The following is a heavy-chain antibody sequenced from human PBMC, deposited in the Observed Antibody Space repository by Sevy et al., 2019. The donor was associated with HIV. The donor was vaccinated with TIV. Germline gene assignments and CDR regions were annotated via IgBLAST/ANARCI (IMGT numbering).Heavy chain of an antibody. J-gene: IGHJ6*02. CDR1: EFTVSSNY. CDR2: LIGGGSRT. D-gene: IGHD2-8*02. CDR3: AKRRVQSGLSGGGANYGMDV. Sequence: GGSLRLSCAASEFTVSSNYMSWVRQAPGKGLEWVSTLIGGGSRTYYADSVTGRFIISRDNSRNTRYLQMNSLRAEDTAIYYCAKRRVQSGLSGGGANYGMDVCGRGTTVTVSS. V-gene: IGHV3-23*01.